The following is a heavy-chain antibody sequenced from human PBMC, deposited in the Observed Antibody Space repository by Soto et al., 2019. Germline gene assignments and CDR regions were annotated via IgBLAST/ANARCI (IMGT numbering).Heavy chain of an antibody. J-gene: IGHJ6*02. CDR1: RFTFSTYW. Sequence: EVQLVESGGGLVQPGGSPRLSCAASRFTFSTYWMTWVRLTPGKGLEWVANIHQDGNEKYYMDSVKGRFTISRDNAKNSLYLQMTSPRAEDTAVYYCAGGNALDVWGQGTTVTVSS. CDR3: AGGNALDV. V-gene: IGHV3-7*01. CDR2: IHQDGNEK.